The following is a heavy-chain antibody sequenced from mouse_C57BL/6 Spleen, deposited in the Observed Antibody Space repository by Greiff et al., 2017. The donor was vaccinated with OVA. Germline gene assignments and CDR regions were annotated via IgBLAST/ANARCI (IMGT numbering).Heavy chain of an antibody. CDR3: ARHGLSDGYYWYFDV. Sequence: VQLQQPGAELVKPGASVKLSCKASGYTFTSYWMHWVKQRPGQGLEWIGMIHPNSGSTNYNEKFKSKATLTVDKSSSTAYMQLSSLTSEDSAVYYCARHGLSDGYYWYFDVWGTGTTVTVSS. V-gene: IGHV1-64*01. CDR2: IHPNSGST. J-gene: IGHJ1*03. CDR1: GYTFTSYW. D-gene: IGHD2-3*01.